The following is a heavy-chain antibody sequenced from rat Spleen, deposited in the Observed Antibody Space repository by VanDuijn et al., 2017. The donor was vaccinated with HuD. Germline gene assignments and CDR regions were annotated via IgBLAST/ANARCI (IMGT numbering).Heavy chain of an antibody. Sequence: EVRLVESDGGLVQPGRSLKLSCAASGFIFSDYYMAWVRQAPTKGLEWVATISPSGGSTYYRDSVKGRFTISRDNAKSTLYLQMDSLRSEDTATYYCATDQGYGGYSAYWYFDFWGPGTMVTVSS. D-gene: IGHD1-11*01. CDR2: ISPSGGST. CDR3: ATDQGYGGYSAYWYFDF. CDR1: GFIFSDYY. V-gene: IGHV5-27*01. J-gene: IGHJ1*01.